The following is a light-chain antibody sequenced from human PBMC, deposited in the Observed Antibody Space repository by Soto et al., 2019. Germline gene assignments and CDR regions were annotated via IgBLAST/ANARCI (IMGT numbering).Light chain of an antibody. CDR1: MRDVGAYNL. CDR2: EVT. Sequence: QSALTQPASVSGSAGQSITISCSGTMRDVGAYNLVSWYQQHPGTAPKLIIYEVTNRPSGASDRVSGSKSGNTASLTISGLQADDEADYYCTSFTTSSSLVFGGGTKLTVL. V-gene: IGLV2-14*01. J-gene: IGLJ2*01. CDR3: TSFTTSSSLV.